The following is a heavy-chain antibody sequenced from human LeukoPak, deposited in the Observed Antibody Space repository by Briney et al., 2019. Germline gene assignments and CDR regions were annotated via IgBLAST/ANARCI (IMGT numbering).Heavy chain of an antibody. D-gene: IGHD5-24*01. V-gene: IGHV3-48*01. Sequence: TGGSLRLSCAASGFTFSPLGMNWVRQAPGRGLEWVSYISSGTSTTYYADSVKGRFTISRDNAKNSLYLQMNSLRVEDTAIYYCAKDIQLSTWGLGTMVTVSS. J-gene: IGHJ3*01. CDR1: GFTFSPLG. CDR3: AKDIQLST. CDR2: ISSGTSTT.